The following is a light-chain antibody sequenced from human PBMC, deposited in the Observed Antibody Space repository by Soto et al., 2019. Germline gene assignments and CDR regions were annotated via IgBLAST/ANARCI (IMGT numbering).Light chain of an antibody. V-gene: IGKV1-17*03. CDR2: GES. J-gene: IGKJ4*01. CDR3: LKHDSHPLT. Sequence: DIQMTQSRSALAASVGDRVTITCRASQDISNYLAWFQQKPGKVPKRLIYGESSLQSGVPSRFSGSGSGTELNLTISRLQPEDFATYYCLKHDSHPLTFGGGTKVDIK. CDR1: QDISNY.